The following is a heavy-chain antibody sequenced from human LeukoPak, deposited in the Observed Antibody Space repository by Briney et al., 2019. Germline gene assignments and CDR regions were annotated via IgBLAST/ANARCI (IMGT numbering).Heavy chain of an antibody. CDR2: ISSSSSYI. CDR1: GFTFSSYS. V-gene: IGHV3-21*01. Sequence: PGGSLRLSCAASGFTFSSYSMNWVRQAPGKGLEWVSSISSSSSYIFYADSVKGRFTISRDNAKNTLYLQMNSLRAEDTAVYYCARDYIAEAGTVLFDPWGQGTLVTVSS. D-gene: IGHD6-13*01. CDR3: ARDYIAEAGTVLFDP. J-gene: IGHJ5*02.